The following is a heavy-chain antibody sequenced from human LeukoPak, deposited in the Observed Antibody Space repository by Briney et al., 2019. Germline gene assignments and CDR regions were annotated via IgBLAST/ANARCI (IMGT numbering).Heavy chain of an antibody. CDR1: GYNFKTHA. V-gene: IGHV1-18*01. D-gene: IGHD3-3*01. Sequence: GASVKVSCQTSGYNFKTHAVPWVRQVPGQGLEWMGWISGYNGDTAFAQKFQGRVTMTKDTSTTTAYMELRSLTSDDTAVYYCARFWVFGADTSPPYHQGMDLWGRGTTVTVSS. CDR2: ISGYNGDT. J-gene: IGHJ6*02. CDR3: ARFWVFGADTSPPYHQGMDL.